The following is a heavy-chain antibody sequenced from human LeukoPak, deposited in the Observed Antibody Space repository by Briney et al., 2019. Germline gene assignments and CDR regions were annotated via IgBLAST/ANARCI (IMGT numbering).Heavy chain of an antibody. D-gene: IGHD3-3*01. CDR1: GGSFSGYY. V-gene: IGHV4-34*01. CDR3: ARGPNDFWSGYYNWFDP. J-gene: IGHJ5*02. CDR2: INHSGST. Sequence: SETLSLTCAVYGGSFSGYYWSWLRQPPGKGLEWIGEINHSGSTNYNPSLKSRVTISVDTPKNQFSLKLSSVTAADTAVYYCARGPNDFWSGYYNWFDPWGQGTLVTVSS.